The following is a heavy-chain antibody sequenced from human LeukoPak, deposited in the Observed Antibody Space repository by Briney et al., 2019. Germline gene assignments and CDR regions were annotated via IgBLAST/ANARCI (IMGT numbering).Heavy chain of an antibody. CDR1: GGSISSYC. V-gene: IGHV4-59*01. CDR3: ARDLSLDY. CDR2: IYYSGST. J-gene: IGHJ4*02. Sequence: SETLSLTCTVSGGSISSYCWSWIRQPPGKGLEWIGYIYYSGSTNYNPSLKSRVTISVDTSKNQFPLKLSSVTAADTAVYYCARDLSLDYWGQGTLVTVSS.